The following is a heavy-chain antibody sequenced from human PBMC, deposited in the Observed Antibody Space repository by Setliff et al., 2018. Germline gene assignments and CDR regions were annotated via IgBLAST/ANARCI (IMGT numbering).Heavy chain of an antibody. CDR1: GGSISSSSYY. V-gene: IGHV4-39*07. CDR3: ARDTEGRYNFWSGYYEDYYYYGMDV. D-gene: IGHD3-3*01. CDR2: IYTSGSGST. J-gene: IGHJ6*02. Sequence: ETLSLTCTVSGGSISSSSYYWGWIRQPPGKGLEWIGHIYTSGSGSTKYNPSLKSRVTISVDTSKNLFSLKLSSVTAADTAVYYCARDTEGRYNFWSGYYEDYYYYGMDVWGQGTTVTVSS.